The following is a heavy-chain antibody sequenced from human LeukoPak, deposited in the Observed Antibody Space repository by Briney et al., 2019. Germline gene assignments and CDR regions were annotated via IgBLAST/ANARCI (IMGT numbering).Heavy chain of an antibody. D-gene: IGHD2-21*02. Sequence: ASVKVSCKASGGTFSSYAISWVRQAPGQGLEWMGGIIPIFGTANYAQKFQGRVTITTDESTSTAYMELSSLRSEDTVVYYCARGKYCGGDCYGPFDYWGQGTLVTVSS. J-gene: IGHJ4*02. V-gene: IGHV1-69*05. CDR1: GGTFSSYA. CDR3: ARGKYCGGDCYGPFDY. CDR2: IIPIFGTA.